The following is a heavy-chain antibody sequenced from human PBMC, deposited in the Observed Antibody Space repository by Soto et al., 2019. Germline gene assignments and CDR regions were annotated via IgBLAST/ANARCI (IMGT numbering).Heavy chain of an antibody. D-gene: IGHD6-13*01. CDR2: INHSGST. V-gene: IGHV4-34*01. CDR1: GGSFSGYY. J-gene: IGHJ4*02. CDR3: ARYRREAVAGYTLDN. Sequence: KPSETLSLTCAVYGGSFSGYYWSWIRRPPGKGLEWIGEINHSGSTNYNPSLKSRVTISVDTSKSQFSLKVNSMTAADTAVYYCARYRREAVAGYTLDNWGQGILVTVSS.